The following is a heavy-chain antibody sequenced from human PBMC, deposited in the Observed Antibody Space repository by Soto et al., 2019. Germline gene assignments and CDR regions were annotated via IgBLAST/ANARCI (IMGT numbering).Heavy chain of an antibody. CDR3: ARGGSSSFDY. V-gene: IGHV4-59*01. J-gene: IGHJ4*02. D-gene: IGHD6-13*01. Sequence: SETLSLTCPVSGGSISSYYWSWIRQPPGKGLEWIGYIYYSGSTNYNPSLKSRVTISVDTSKNQFSLKLSSVTAADTAVYYCARGGSSSFDYWGQGTLVTVSS. CDR1: GGSISSYY. CDR2: IYYSGST.